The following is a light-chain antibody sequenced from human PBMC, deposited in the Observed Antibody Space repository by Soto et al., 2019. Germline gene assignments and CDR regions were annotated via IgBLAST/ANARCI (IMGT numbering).Light chain of an antibody. J-gene: IGLJ3*02. Sequence: QSALTQPPSVSGAPGQRVAISCTVSSSNVASVYDVHWFQKLPGRAPKLLIHGNTIRPSGVPDRFSGSKSGTSASLAITGLQAEDEADYYCQSFDNSLSAWVFGGGTQLTVL. CDR3: QSFDNSLSAWV. V-gene: IGLV1-40*01. CDR1: SSNVASVYD. CDR2: GNT.